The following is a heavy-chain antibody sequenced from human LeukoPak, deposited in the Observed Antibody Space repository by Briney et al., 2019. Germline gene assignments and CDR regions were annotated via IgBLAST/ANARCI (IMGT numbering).Heavy chain of an antibody. Sequence: GGSLRLSCAASGFTFSHHGMHRVRQAPSKGLEWVAFILFDGSKKYFVDSVKGRFTISRDDSKNAVSLQMNNLRTEDTAMYYCARAVDKGTGYYMDFWGQGTLVTVSS. CDR1: GFTFSHHG. CDR3: ARAVDKGTGYYMDF. D-gene: IGHD3-22*01. J-gene: IGHJ4*02. CDR2: ILFDGSKK. V-gene: IGHV3-30*02.